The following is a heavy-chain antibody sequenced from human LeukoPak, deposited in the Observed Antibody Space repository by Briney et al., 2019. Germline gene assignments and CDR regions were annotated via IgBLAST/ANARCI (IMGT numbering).Heavy chain of an antibody. Sequence: PSETLSLTCAVYGGSFSGYYWSWIRQPPGKGLEWIGEINHSGSTNYNPSLKSRVTISVDTSKNQFSLKLSSVTAADTAVYYCASGAWATRLNSWAQGALVIVSS. J-gene: IGHJ4*02. CDR2: INHSGST. V-gene: IGHV4-34*01. D-gene: IGHD5-24*01. CDR1: GGSFSGYY. CDR3: ASGAWATRLNS.